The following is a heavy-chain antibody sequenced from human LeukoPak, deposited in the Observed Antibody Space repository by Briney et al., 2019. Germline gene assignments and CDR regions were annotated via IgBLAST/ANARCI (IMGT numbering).Heavy chain of an antibody. J-gene: IGHJ3*02. CDR2: ISYIGTT. V-gene: IGHV4-59*11. Sequence: SETLSLTCAVSDDSFSSHYWTWIRQPPGKGLEWIGYISYIGTTNYNPSLKSRVTLSIDTSKNQFSLKLRSVTAADTAVYYCARDLVTVTKGFDIWGQGTMVSVSA. CDR3: ARDLVTVTKGFDI. D-gene: IGHD4-11*01. CDR1: DDSFSSHY.